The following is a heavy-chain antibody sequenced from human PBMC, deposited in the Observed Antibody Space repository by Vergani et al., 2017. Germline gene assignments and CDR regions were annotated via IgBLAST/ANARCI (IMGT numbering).Heavy chain of an antibody. CDR2: IYYSGST. CDR3: ARGRDSSGYWFDP. J-gene: IGHJ5*02. CDR1: GGSISSGGYY. Sequence: QVQLQESGAGLVKPSQTLSLTCTVSGGSISSGGYYWSWIRQHPGKGLEWIGYIYYSGSTYYNPSLKSRVTISVDTSKNQFSLKLSSVTAADTAVYYCARGRDSSGYWFDPWGQGTLVTVSS. D-gene: IGHD3-22*01. V-gene: IGHV4-31*03.